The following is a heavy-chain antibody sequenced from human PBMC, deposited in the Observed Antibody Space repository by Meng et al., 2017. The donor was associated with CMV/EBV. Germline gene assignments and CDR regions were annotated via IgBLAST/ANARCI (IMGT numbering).Heavy chain of an antibody. CDR2: IRSKAYGGTT. CDR3: TRDSPHDSSGPTYDY. CDR1: GFAFDDYG. Sequence: GESLKISCAASGFAFDDYGMSWVRQAPGKGLEWVGFIRSKAYGGTTEYAASVKGRLTISRDDSKSIAYLQMNSLKTEETAVYYCTRDSPHDSSGPTYDYWGQGTLVTVSS. D-gene: IGHD3-22*01. J-gene: IGHJ4*02. V-gene: IGHV3-49*04.